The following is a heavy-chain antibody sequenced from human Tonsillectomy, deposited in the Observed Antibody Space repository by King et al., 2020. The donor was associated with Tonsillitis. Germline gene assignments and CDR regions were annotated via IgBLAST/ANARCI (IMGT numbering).Heavy chain of an antibody. CDR2: ISNSAGST. J-gene: IGHJ2*01. V-gene: IGHV3-23*01. CDR3: AKWLGGGYFDL. Sequence: VQSGGSLRLSCAASGFRFSSYAMTWVRQAPGKGLEWVSGISNSAGSTYYADSVRGRFTISRDNSKNTLYLQMNSLRAEDTAIYYCAKWLGGGYFDLWGRGTLVTVSS. CDR1: GFRFSSYA. D-gene: IGHD3-16*01.